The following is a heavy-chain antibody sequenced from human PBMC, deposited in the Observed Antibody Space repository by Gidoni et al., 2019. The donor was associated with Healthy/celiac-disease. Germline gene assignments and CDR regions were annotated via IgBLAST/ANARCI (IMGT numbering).Heavy chain of an antibody. V-gene: IGHV1-69*01. Sequence: QVQLVQSGAEVKKPGSSVKVSCKASGGTFSSYAISWVRQAPGQGLEWMGGIIPIFGTANYAQKFQGRVTITADESTSTAYMELSSLRSEDTAVYYCARDSSSSWYGNYYYYGMDVWGQGTTVTVSS. J-gene: IGHJ6*02. CDR2: IIPIFGTA. CDR3: ARDSSSSWYGNYYYYGMDV. CDR1: GGTFSSYA. D-gene: IGHD6-13*01.